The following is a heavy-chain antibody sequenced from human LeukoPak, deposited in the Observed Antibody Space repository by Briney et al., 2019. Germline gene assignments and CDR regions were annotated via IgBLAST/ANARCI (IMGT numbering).Heavy chain of an antibody. D-gene: IGHD6-6*01. V-gene: IGHV3-23*01. CDR1: GFTFSSYA. Sequence: GGSLTLSCAASGFTFSSYAMSWVRQAPGKGLEWVSAISGSDGSTYYADSVKGRFTISRDNSKNTLYLQMNSLRAEGTAVYYCAKDLASQLGRGFYYYYGMDVWGQGTTVTVSS. J-gene: IGHJ6*02. CDR3: AKDLASQLGRGFYYYYGMDV. CDR2: ISGSDGST.